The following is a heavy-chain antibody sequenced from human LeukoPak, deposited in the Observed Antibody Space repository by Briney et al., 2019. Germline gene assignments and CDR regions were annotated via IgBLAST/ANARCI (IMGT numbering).Heavy chain of an antibody. J-gene: IGHJ4*02. CDR2: IKQDGSEK. CDR3: ARGGRRALGTVTTHGLHYFDY. CDR1: GFTFSSYW. D-gene: IGHD4-11*01. Sequence: PGGSLRLSCAASGFTFSSYWMSWVRQAPGKGLEWVANIKQDGSEKYYVDSVKGRFTISRDNAKNSLYLQMNSLRAGDTAVYYCARGGRRALGTVTTHGLHYFDYWGQGTLVTVSS. V-gene: IGHV3-7*01.